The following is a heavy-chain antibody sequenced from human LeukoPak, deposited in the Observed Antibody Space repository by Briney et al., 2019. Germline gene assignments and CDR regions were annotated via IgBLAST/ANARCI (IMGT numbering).Heavy chain of an antibody. D-gene: IGHD2-2*01. CDR3: ASLPMDCSSTSCPEY. CDR1: GGSFSGYY. J-gene: IGHJ4*02. CDR2: INHSGST. V-gene: IGHV4-34*01. Sequence: SETLSLTCAVYGGSFSGYYWSWIRQPPGKGLEWIGEINHSGSTNYNPSLKSRVTISLDTSKNQFSLKLSSVTAADTAVYYCASLPMDCSSTSCPEYWGQGTLVTVSS.